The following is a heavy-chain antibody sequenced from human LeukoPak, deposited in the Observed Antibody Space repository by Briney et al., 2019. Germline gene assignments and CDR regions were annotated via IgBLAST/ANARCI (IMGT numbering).Heavy chain of an antibody. J-gene: IGHJ4*02. CDR2: IYSGGNT. CDR1: GLTVSNHY. V-gene: IGHV3-53*01. D-gene: IGHD1-20*01. CDR3: AGGLSQNNWNDGY. Sequence: PGGSLRLSCAASGLTVSNHYMTWVREAPGKGLEWVSVIYSGGNTYYADSVKGRFTISRDNSKNTLFLQMNSLRAEDTAVYYCAGGLSQNNWNDGYWGQGTLVTVSS.